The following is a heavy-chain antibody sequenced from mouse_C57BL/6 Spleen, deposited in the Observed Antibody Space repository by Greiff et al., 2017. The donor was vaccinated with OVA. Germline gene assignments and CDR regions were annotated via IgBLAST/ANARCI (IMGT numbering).Heavy chain of an antibody. CDR2: INPSTGGT. J-gene: IGHJ2*01. V-gene: IGHV1-42*01. Sequence: EVQLQQSGPELVKPGASVKISCKASGYSFTGYYMNWVKQSPEKSLEWIGEINPSTGGTTYNQKFKAKATLTVDKSSSTAYMQLKSLTSEDSAVYYCAKNHDYWGQGTTLTVSS. CDR3: AKNHDY. CDR1: GYSFTGYY.